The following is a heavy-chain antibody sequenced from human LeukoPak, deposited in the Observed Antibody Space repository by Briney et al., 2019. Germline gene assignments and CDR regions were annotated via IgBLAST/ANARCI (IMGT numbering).Heavy chain of an antibody. CDR3: AREIGYYFDSDDSRLRGRLDV. CDR2: LYSGGNT. V-gene: IGHV3-66*01. J-gene: IGHJ6*04. CDR1: GFTVSSNY. D-gene: IGHD3-22*01. Sequence: GGSLRLSCAASGFTVSSNYMSWVRQAPGKGLEWVSVLYSGGNTYYADSVKGRFTISRDNVKNTVYLQMNNLRAEDTALYYCAREIGYYFDSDDSRLRGRLDVWGKGTTVTVSS.